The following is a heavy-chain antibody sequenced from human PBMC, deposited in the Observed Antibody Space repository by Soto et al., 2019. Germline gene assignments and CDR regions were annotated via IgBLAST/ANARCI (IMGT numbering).Heavy chain of an antibody. CDR3: ARTRIQLWLRKYYYYGTDV. D-gene: IGHD5-18*01. CDR2: IYTSGST. J-gene: IGHJ6*02. V-gene: IGHV4-59*10. CDR1: GGSFSSYY. Sequence: SETLSLTCAVYGGSFSSYYWSWILQPAGKGLEWIGRIYTSGSTNYNPSLKSRVTMSVDTSKNQFSLKLSSVTAADTAVYYCARTRIQLWLRKYYYYGTDVWGQGTTVT.